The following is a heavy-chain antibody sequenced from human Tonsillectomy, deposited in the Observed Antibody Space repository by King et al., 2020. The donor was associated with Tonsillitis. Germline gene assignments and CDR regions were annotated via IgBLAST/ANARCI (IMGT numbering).Heavy chain of an antibody. CDR1: GFTFSSYA. J-gene: IGHJ4*02. V-gene: IGHV3-23*04. CDR2: ISGSGGST. Sequence: VQLVESGGGLVQPGGSLRLSCEASGFTFSSYAMSWVRQAPGMGLEWVSAISGSGGSTFYAESLKGRVTISRDNSKNTLYLQVDSLRAEDTAVYYCAKDMTYYYGSIGIRHLDNGGQGTLVTVSP. CDR3: AKDMTYYYGSIGIRHLDN. D-gene: IGHD3-22*01.